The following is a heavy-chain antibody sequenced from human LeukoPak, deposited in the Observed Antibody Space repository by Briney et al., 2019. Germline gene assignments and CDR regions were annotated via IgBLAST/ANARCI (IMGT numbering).Heavy chain of an antibody. CDR2: INHSGST. J-gene: IGHJ5*02. Sequence: SETLSLTCAVYGGSFSGYYWSWIRQPPGKGLEWIGEINHSGSTNYNPSLKSRVTISVDTSKNQFSLKLSSVTAADTAVYYCARRYGDTTGTTGWFDPWGQGTLVTVSS. V-gene: IGHV4-34*01. D-gene: IGHD1-1*01. CDR3: ARRYGDTTGTTGWFDP. CDR1: GGSFSGYY.